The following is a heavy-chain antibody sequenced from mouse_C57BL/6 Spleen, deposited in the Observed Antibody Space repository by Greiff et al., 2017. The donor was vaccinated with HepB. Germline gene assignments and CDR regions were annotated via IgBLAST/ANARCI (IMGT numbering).Heavy chain of an antibody. V-gene: IGHV1-80*01. CDR3: ARRGGSSHWYFDV. Sequence: QVQLQQSGAELVKPGASVKISCKASGYAFSSYWMNWVKQRPGKGLEWIGQIYPGDGDTNYNGKFKGKATLTADKSSSTAYMQLSSLTSEDSAVYFCARRGGSSHWYFDVWGTGTTVTVSS. D-gene: IGHD1-1*01. J-gene: IGHJ1*03. CDR1: GYAFSSYW. CDR2: IYPGDGDT.